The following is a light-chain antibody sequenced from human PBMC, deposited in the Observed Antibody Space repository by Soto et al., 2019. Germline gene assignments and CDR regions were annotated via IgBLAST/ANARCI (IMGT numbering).Light chain of an antibody. CDR3: QQCNDWPHT. V-gene: IGKV3-15*01. J-gene: IGKJ2*01. CDR2: GAS. CDR1: QSVSSN. Sequence: EIVMTQSPATLSVSPGERATLSCRASQSVSSNLAWYQQKPGQAPRLLIYGASTRATDIPARFSGRGSGTDFTLTISSLQSEDSAVYYCQQCNDWPHTFGQRTKLEIK.